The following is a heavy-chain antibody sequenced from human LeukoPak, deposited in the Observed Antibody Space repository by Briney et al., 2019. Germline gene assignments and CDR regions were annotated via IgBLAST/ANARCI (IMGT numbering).Heavy chain of an antibody. Sequence: PGGSLRLSCAASGFTFSSYSMNWVRQAPGKGLEWVSSISSSSYIYYADSVKGRFTISRDNAKNSLYLQMNSLRAEDTAVYYCAREGGSIYFDYWGQGTLVTVSS. V-gene: IGHV3-21*01. J-gene: IGHJ4*02. CDR1: GFTFSSYS. CDR2: ISSSSYI. CDR3: AREGGSIYFDY. D-gene: IGHD1-26*01.